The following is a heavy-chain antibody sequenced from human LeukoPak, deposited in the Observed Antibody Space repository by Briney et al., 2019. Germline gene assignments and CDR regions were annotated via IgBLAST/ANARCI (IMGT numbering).Heavy chain of an antibody. V-gene: IGHV6-1*01. CDR1: GDSLSDKRAT. CDR2: TYYRSEWYS. CDR3: ARVPTLGAFDL. J-gene: IGHJ3*01. Sequence: SQTLSLTCAISGDSLSDKRATWIWIRQSPSRGLESLGRTYYRSEWYSEYAVSVRSRLTINPDTSKNQFSLHLNSVTPEDAAVYYCARVPTLGAFDLWGPGTMVTVSS.